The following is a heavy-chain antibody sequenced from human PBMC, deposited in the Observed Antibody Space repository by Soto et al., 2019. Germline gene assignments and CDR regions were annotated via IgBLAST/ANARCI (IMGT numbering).Heavy chain of an antibody. J-gene: IGHJ4*02. V-gene: IGHV5-10-1*01. CDR2: IDPSDSQT. CDR3: ARQIYDSDTGPNFQYYFDS. Sequence: PGESLKISCKGSGYSFAGYWITWVRQKPGKGLEWMGRIDPSDSQTYYSPSFRGHVTISATKSITAVFLQWSSLRASDTAMYYCARQIYDSDTGPNFQYYFDSWGQGTPVTVSS. D-gene: IGHD3-22*01. CDR1: GYSFAGYW.